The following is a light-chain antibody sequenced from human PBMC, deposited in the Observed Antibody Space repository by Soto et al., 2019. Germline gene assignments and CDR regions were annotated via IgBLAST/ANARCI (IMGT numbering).Light chain of an antibody. CDR2: DAA. CDR1: QSVSNY. V-gene: IGKV3-11*01. Sequence: EIVLTQSPATLSLSPGERATLSCRASQSVSNYLAWYQQKPGQAPRLLIDDAANRATGIPARFSGGGSGTDFSLTIRSLEAEDFAVYYCQQRSNWPITFGQGTRLEIK. CDR3: QQRSNWPIT. J-gene: IGKJ5*01.